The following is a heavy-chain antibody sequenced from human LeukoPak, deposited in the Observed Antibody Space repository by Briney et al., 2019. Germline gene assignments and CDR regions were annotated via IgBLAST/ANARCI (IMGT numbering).Heavy chain of an antibody. CDR3: AKDIAAAGNNYFDY. V-gene: IGHV3-9*01. CDR1: GFTFDDYA. Sequence: GGSLRLSCAASGFTFDDYAMHWVRQAPGKGLEWVSGISWNSGSIGYADSVKGRFTISRDNAKNSLYLQMNSLRAEDTALYYCAKDIAAAGNNYFDYWGQGTLVTVSS. D-gene: IGHD6-13*01. CDR2: ISWNSGSI. J-gene: IGHJ4*02.